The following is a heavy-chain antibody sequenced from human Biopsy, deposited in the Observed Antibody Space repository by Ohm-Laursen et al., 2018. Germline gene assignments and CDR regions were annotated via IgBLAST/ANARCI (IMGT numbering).Heavy chain of an antibody. CDR2: IYNTGST. V-gene: IGHV4-4*07. CDR1: GGFISTYY. Sequence: GTLPLTCTVSGGFISTYYWNWIRQPAGKALKWIGRIYNTGSTNYNPSLQSRVTMSVDTSKNQFSLKMSSVTAADTAVYYCARDLPYYENSGYGAFDMWGQGTMVTVSS. D-gene: IGHD3-22*01. J-gene: IGHJ3*02. CDR3: ARDLPYYENSGYGAFDM.